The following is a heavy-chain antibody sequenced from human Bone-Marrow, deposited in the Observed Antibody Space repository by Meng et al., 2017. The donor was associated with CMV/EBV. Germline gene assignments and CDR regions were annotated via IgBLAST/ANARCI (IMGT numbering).Heavy chain of an antibody. J-gene: IGHJ4*02. CDR1: RFTFSNYY. Sequence: GGSLRLSCAASRFTFSNYYMHWVRQAPGKGLVWVSRINSDGSSTTYADSVKGRFTISRDNAKNTLYLQMNSQRAEDTAVYYCAREERWLQPDYWGQGTLVTVSS. D-gene: IGHD5-24*01. CDR2: INSDGSST. V-gene: IGHV3-74*01. CDR3: AREERWLQPDY.